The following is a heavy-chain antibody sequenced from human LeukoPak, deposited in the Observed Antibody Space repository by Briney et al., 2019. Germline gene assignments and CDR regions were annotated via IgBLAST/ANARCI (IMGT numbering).Heavy chain of an antibody. J-gene: IGHJ4*02. CDR2: ISGSGGT. Sequence: PGGSLRLSCAASGFTFSRSAMSWVRQAPGKGLEWVSAISGSGGTYYADSVKGRFTISRDNSKNTLYPQMNSLRAEDTAVYYCAKVNNIAAAGTFDYWGQGSLVTVSS. V-gene: IGHV3-23*01. CDR3: AKVNNIAAAGTFDY. D-gene: IGHD6-13*01. CDR1: GFTFSRSA.